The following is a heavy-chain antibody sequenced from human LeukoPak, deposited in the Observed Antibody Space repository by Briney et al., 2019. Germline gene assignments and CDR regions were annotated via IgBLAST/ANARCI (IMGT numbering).Heavy chain of an antibody. J-gene: IGHJ4*02. CDR1: GGSISSGGYY. CDR2: IYYSGST. D-gene: IGHD5-18*01. Sequence: SETLSLTCTVSGGSISSGGYYWSWIRQHPGKGLEWIGYIYYSGSTYYNPSLKSRVTISVDTSKNQFSLKLSSVTAADTAVYYCARSVYGYGYLRWGQGTLVTVSS. CDR3: ARSVYGYGYLR. V-gene: IGHV4-31*03.